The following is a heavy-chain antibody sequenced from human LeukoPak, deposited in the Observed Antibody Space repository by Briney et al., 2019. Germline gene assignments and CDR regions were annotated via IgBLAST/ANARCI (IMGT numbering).Heavy chain of an antibody. Sequence: ASVKVSCKASGYTFTGYYMHWVRQAPGQGLEWMGWINPNSGGTNYAQKFQGRVTMTRDTSISTAYMELSRLRSDDTAVYYCARGYCSSTSCYNVFDYWGQGTLVTVSS. J-gene: IGHJ4*02. V-gene: IGHV1-2*02. CDR3: ARGYCSSTSCYNVFDY. CDR1: GYTFTGYY. CDR2: INPNSGGT. D-gene: IGHD2-2*02.